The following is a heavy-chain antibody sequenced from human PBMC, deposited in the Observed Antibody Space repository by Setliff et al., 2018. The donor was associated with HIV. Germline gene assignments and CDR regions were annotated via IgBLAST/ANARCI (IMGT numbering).Heavy chain of an antibody. V-gene: IGHV3-7*05. Sequence: GSLRLSCAASGFTFSTYWMSWVRQAPGKGLEWGANIKQDGSEKNYMDYVKGRFTISRENAKNSLYLQMNSLRVEDTAVYYCATDCAVVGGTGSLDSWGQGTLVTVSS. CDR2: IKQDGSEK. CDR1: GFTFSTYW. J-gene: IGHJ4*02. CDR3: ATDCAVVGGTGSLDS. D-gene: IGHD1-26*01.